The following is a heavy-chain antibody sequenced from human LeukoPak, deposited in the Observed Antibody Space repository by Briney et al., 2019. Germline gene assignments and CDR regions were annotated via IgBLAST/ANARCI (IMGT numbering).Heavy chain of an antibody. CDR3: ARHNYDYAAAFDY. Sequence: PSETLSLTCTVSGGSISSYYWSWIRQPPGKGLEWIGYIYYSGSTNYNPSLKSRLTISVDTSKNQFSLKLTSVTAADTALYYCARHNYDYAAAFDYWGQGTLVTVSS. J-gene: IGHJ4*02. D-gene: IGHD3-16*01. V-gene: IGHV4-59*08. CDR2: IYYSGST. CDR1: GGSISSYY.